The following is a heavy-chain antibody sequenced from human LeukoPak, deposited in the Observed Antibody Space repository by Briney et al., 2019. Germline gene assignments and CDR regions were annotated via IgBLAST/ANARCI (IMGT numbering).Heavy chain of an antibody. CDR3: AAQYSGYVRLDY. J-gene: IGHJ4*02. V-gene: IGHV4-4*02. CDR2: ISLRGLT. Sequence: SETLSLTCTVSGGSISSTNWWSWVRQPPGQGLEWIGEISLRGLTNYSPSLKSRVTMSLDKSKNLLSLNLTSVTAADTAVYYCAAQYSGYVRLDYWGQGTLVTVSS. CDR1: GGSISSTNW. D-gene: IGHD5-12*01.